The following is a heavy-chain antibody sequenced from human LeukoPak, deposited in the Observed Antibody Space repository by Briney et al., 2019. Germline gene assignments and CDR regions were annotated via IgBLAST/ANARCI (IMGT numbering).Heavy chain of an antibody. CDR3: ARDRGTWNDDGFDY. CDR2: INPSGGFT. V-gene: IGHV1-46*01. J-gene: IGHJ4*02. CDR1: GYSFSTHW. Sequence: ASVKVSCKASGYSFSTHWMHWVRQAPGQGLEWMGIINPSGGFTSYAQKLQGRVTVTRDMSTSTVYMELSNLRSEDTAVYYCARDRGTWNDDGFDYWGQGTLVTVSS. D-gene: IGHD1-1*01.